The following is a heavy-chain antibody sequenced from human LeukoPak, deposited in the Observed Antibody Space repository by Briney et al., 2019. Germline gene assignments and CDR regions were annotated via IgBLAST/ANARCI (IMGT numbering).Heavy chain of an antibody. D-gene: IGHD5-18*01. CDR3: ASEYSYGLGYYYYYYMDV. CDR1: GFTFSSYG. Sequence: GGSPRLSCAASGFTFSSYGMHWVRQAPGKGLEWVAVISYDGSNKYYADSVKGRFTISRDNSKNTLYLQMNSLRAEDTAVYYCASEYSYGLGYYYYYYMDVWGKGTTVTVSS. J-gene: IGHJ6*03. CDR2: ISYDGSNK. V-gene: IGHV3-30*03.